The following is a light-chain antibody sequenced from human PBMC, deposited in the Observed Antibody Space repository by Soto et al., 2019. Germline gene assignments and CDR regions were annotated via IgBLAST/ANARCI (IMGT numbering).Light chain of an antibody. CDR3: QQYNSCPLT. CDR1: QSISFW. J-gene: IGKJ4*01. Sequence: DIQMTQSPSTLSASVGDRVTITCRASQSISFWLAWYQQKPGSAPNLLIYDASTLGGGVPSRFSGSGSETEFTLNISNLQPDDFASYYCQQYNSCPLTVGGGTMVEIK. CDR2: DAS. V-gene: IGKV1-5*01.